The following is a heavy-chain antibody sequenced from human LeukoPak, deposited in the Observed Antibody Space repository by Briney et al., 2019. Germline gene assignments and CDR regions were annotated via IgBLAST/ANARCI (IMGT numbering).Heavy chain of an antibody. CDR1: GFTFSSYW. J-gene: IGHJ4*02. CDR2: IYFSGST. D-gene: IGHD1-26*01. CDR3: ARHDGAGSYLYNY. Sequence: GSLRLSCAASGFTFSSYWMSWVRQPPGKGREWFGSIYFSGSTYYNVSLKSRVTISVDTSNNQFSLRLSSVTAADTAVYYCARHDGAGSYLYNYWGQGTLVTVSS. V-gene: IGHV4-39*01.